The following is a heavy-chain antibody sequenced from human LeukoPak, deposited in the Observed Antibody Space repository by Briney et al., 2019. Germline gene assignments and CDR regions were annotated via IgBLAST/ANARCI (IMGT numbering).Heavy chain of an antibody. Sequence: ASVKVSCKASGYTFTSYGISWVRQAPGQGLEWMGWISAYNGNTNYAQKLQGRVTMTTDTSTSTAYMELRSLRSDDTAVYYCARVCSGGSCYPAYYYSYGMDVWGQGTTVTVSS. CDR2: ISAYNGNT. CDR3: ARVCSGGSCYPAYYYSYGMDV. D-gene: IGHD2-15*01. CDR1: GYTFTSYG. J-gene: IGHJ6*02. V-gene: IGHV1-18*01.